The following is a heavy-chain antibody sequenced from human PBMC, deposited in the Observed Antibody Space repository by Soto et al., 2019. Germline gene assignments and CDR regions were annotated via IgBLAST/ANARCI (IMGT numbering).Heavy chain of an antibody. D-gene: IGHD5-18*01. CDR1: GGTFSSYA. Sequence: QVPLVQSGAEVKKPGSSVKVSCKASGGTFSSYAISWVRQAPGQGLEWMGGIIPIFGTANYAQKFQGRVTITADKSTSTAYMELSSLRSEDTAVYYCARGGLGYSYGTNYYYGMDVWGQGTTVTVSS. CDR3: ARGGLGYSYGTNYYYGMDV. J-gene: IGHJ6*02. V-gene: IGHV1-69*06. CDR2: IIPIFGTA.